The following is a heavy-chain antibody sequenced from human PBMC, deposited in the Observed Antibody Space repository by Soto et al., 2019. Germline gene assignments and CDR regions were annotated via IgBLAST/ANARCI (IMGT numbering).Heavy chain of an antibody. D-gene: IGHD3-22*01. CDR1: GFTFSSYS. Sequence: GGSLRLSCAASGFTFSSYSMNWVRQAPGKGLEWVSYISSSSSTIYYADSVKSRFTISRDNAKNSLYLQMNSLRAEDTAVYYCASPKAPLYYYDSSGYYSDALAIWGQGTMVTVSS. CDR3: ASPKAPLYYYDSSGYYSDALAI. V-gene: IGHV3-48*01. J-gene: IGHJ3*02. CDR2: ISSSSSTI.